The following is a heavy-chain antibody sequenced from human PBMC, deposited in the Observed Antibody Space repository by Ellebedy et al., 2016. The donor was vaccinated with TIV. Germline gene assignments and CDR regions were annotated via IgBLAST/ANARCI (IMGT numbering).Heavy chain of an antibody. CDR1: GGTINKYY. Sequence: SETLSLXXTVYGGTINKYYCTWIRQLPWTGLEWIAYIYKSESSNSNASLKRRVTISIDTSNNQFSLKLSSVTAADTAVNYCARHFGNYHDSEASDAFDIWGQGTMVTVSS. D-gene: IGHD3-22*01. J-gene: IGHJ3*02. V-gene: IGHV4-59*08. CDR2: IYKSESS. CDR3: ARHFGNYHDSEASDAFDI.